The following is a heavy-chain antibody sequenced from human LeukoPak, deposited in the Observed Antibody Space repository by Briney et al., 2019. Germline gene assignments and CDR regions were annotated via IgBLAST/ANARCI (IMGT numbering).Heavy chain of an antibody. V-gene: IGHV3-23*01. CDR1: GFTFSSYA. J-gene: IGHJ5*02. D-gene: IGHD3-10*01. Sequence: GGSLRLSCAASGFTFSSYAMSWARQAPGKGLEWVSAISGSGGSTYYADSVKGRFTISRDNSKNTLYLQMNSLRAEDTAVYYCAKDLTRTMVRGVITSWGQGTLVTVSS. CDR2: ISGSGGST. CDR3: AKDLTRTMVRGVITS.